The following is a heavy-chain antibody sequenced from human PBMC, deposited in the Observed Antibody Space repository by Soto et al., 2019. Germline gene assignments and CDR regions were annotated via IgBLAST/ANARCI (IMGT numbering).Heavy chain of an antibody. CDR2: IKQDGSEK. CDR1: GFTFSSYW. V-gene: IGHV3-7*01. D-gene: IGHD3-10*01. J-gene: IGHJ4*01. Sequence: PGGSLRLSCAASGFTFSSYWMSWVRQAPGKGLEWVANIKQDGSEKYYVDSVKGRFTISRDNAKNSLYLQMNSLRAEDTAVYYCASDYYYGAFDYWGHGTLVTVSS. CDR3: ASDYYYGAFDY.